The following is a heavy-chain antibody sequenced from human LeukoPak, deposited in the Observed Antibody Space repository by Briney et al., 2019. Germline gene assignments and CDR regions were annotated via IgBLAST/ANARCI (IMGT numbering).Heavy chain of an antibody. J-gene: IGHJ3*02. V-gene: IGHV1-2*02. CDR1: GYTITGYY. Sequence: ASVKVSCKAYGYTITGYYMHWVRQGPGQGLEWMGWINPNSGGTNYAQKFQGRVTMTRDTSISTAYMELSRLRFDDTAVYYCARAGWLTNAFDIWGQGTMVTVSS. CDR2: INPNSGGT. CDR3: ARAGWLTNAFDI. D-gene: IGHD3-10*01.